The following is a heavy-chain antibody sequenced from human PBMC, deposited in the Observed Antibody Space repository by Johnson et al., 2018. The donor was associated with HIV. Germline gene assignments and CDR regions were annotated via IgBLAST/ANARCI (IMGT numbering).Heavy chain of an antibody. Sequence: VQLVESGGGLVQPGRSLRLSCAASGFTFDDYAMHWVRQAPGKGLEWVSGISWNSGSIGYADSVKGRLTIPRDNAKNSQYLQMNSLRADDTALYYCARGRAAAVSDAFDIWGQGTMVTVSS. CDR3: ARGRAAAVSDAFDI. D-gene: IGHD6-13*01. CDR2: ISWNSGSI. CDR1: GFTFDDYA. V-gene: IGHV3-9*01. J-gene: IGHJ3*02.